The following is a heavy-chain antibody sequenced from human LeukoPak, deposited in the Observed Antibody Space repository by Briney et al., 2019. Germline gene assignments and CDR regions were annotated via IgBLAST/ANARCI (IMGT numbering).Heavy chain of an antibody. CDR2: ISGSGGST. V-gene: IGHV3-23*01. J-gene: IGHJ4*02. CDR1: GFTFSSYA. D-gene: IGHD6-19*01. Sequence: GGSLRLSCAASGFTFSSYAMSWVRQAPGRGLEWVSAISGSGGSTYYADSVKGRFTISRDNSKNTLYLQINSLRAEDTAVYYCAKDHLPGIVVADRDYWGQGTLVTVSS. CDR3: AKDHLPGIVVADRDY.